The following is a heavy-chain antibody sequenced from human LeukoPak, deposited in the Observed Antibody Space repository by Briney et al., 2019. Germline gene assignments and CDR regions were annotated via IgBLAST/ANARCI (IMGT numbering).Heavy chain of an antibody. D-gene: IGHD2-8*02. CDR3: AKDPGASVSGFHMDV. Sequence: GGSLRLSCAASGFTFSNYGMHWVRQATGKGLEWVSFIWSDGNNRFYADSVKGRFTISRDNSKNMLYLQMDSLRPDDTALYYCAKDPGASVSGFHMDVWGKGTTVIVSS. J-gene: IGHJ6*03. CDR1: GFTFSNYG. V-gene: IGHV3-30*02. CDR2: IWSDGNNR.